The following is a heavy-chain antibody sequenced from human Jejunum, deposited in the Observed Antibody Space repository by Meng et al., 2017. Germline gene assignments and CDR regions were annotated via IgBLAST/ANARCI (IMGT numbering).Heavy chain of an antibody. CDR3: ARVMYCSGGSCYSSWFDP. Sequence: GGSLRLSCAASGFTFSSYAMHWVRQAPGKGLEWVSGINWNGGSTGYADSVKGRFTISRDNAKNSLYLQMNSLRAEDTALYYCARVMYCSGGSCYSSWFDPWGQGTLVTVSS. CDR1: GFTFSSYA. CDR2: INWNGGST. D-gene: IGHD2-15*01. V-gene: IGHV3-20*04. J-gene: IGHJ5*02.